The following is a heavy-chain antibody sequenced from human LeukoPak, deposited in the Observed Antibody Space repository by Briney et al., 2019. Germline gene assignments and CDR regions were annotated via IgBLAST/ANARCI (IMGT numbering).Heavy chain of an antibody. CDR3: ARAYYSDSGSPINWFDP. V-gene: IGHV1-8*01. D-gene: IGHD3-10*01. Sequence: ASVKVSCKASGYTFTSYDINWVRQATGRGLEWMGWMNPNSGNTGYAQKFQGRVTMTRNTSISTAYMELSSLRSEDTAVYYCARAYYSDSGSPINWFDPWGQGTLVTVSS. J-gene: IGHJ5*02. CDR1: GYTFTSYD. CDR2: MNPNSGNT.